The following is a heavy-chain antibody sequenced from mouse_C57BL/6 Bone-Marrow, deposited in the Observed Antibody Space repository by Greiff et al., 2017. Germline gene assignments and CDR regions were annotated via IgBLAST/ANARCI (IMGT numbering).Heavy chain of an antibody. CDR1: GYTFTSYW. CDR2: IYPGNSDT. D-gene: IGHD1-1*01. Sequence: VQLKQSGTVLARPGASVKMSCKTSGYTFTSYWMHWVKQRPGQGLEWIGAIYPGNSDTSYNQKFKGKAKLTAVTSASTAYMGLSSLTNEDSAVYYCTRTPYYYGSSLSDAMDYWGQGTSVTVSS. V-gene: IGHV1-5*01. CDR3: TRTPYYYGSSLSDAMDY. J-gene: IGHJ4*01.